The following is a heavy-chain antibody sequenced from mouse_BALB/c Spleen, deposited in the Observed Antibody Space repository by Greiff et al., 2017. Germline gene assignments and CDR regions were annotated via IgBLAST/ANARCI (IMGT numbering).Heavy chain of an antibody. CDR1: GFTFSSYT. V-gene: IGHV5-6-4*01. CDR3: TRIYDGYLYYFDY. CDR2: ISSGGSYT. D-gene: IGHD2-3*01. J-gene: IGHJ2*01. Sequence: EVKLVESGGGLVKPGGSLKLSCAASGFTFSSYTMSWVRQTPEKRLEWVATISSGGSYTYYPDSVKGRFTISRDNAKNTLYLQMSSLKSEDTAMYYCTRIYDGYLYYFDYWGQGTTLTVSS.